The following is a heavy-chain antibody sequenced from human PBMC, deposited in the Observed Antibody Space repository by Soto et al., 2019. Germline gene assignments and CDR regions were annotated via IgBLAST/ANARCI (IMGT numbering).Heavy chain of an antibody. CDR3: ARESRLNLNTLWSGYFYYGMDV. CDR1: GFTFSSYA. D-gene: IGHD2-21*01. J-gene: IGHJ6*02. CDR2: ISYDGSNK. Sequence: GGSLRLSCAASGFTFSSYAMHWVRQAPGKGLEWVAVISYDGSNKYYADSVKGRFTISRDNSKNTLCLQMNSLRAEDTAVYYCARESRLNLNTLWSGYFYYGMDVWGQGTTVTVSS. V-gene: IGHV3-30-3*01.